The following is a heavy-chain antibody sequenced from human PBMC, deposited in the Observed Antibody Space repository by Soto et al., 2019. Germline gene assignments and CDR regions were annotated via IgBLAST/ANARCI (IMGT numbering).Heavy chain of an antibody. CDR1: GGTFSSYA. D-gene: IGHD6-13*01. V-gene: IGHV1-69*13. CDR3: ARHSSSYDYYYYGMDV. CDR2: IIPIFGTA. Sequence: SVKVSCKASGGTFSSYAISWVRQAPGQGLEWMGGIIPIFGTANYAQKFQGRVTITADESTSTAYMELSSLRSEDTAVYYCARHSSSYDYYYYGMDVWGQGTTVTVSS. J-gene: IGHJ6*02.